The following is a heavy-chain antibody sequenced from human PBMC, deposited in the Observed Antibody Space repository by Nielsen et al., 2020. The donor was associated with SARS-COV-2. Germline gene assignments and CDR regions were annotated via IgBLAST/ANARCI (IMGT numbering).Heavy chain of an antibody. CDR2: INHSGST. V-gene: IGHV4-34*01. CDR3: ARGDLVVVPSPLLGLGPIFYYFCLDV. D-gene: IGHD2-2*02. Sequence: SETLSLTCAVYGGSFSGYYWSWIRQPPGKGLAWIGEINHSGSTNYNPSLNNRVTISMDKSKNQFSLRLTSVSAADTAVYFCARGDLVVVPSPLLGLGPIFYYFCLDVWGKGTTVIVSS. J-gene: IGHJ6*03. CDR1: GGSFSGYY.